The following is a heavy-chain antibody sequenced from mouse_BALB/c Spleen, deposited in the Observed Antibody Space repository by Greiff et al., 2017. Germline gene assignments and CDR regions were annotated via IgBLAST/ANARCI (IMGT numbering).Heavy chain of an antibody. D-gene: IGHD2-14*01. Sequence: VQLQQYGAELVRPGSSVKISCKASGYAFSSYWMNWVKQRPGQGLEWIGQIYPGDGDTNYNGKFKGKATLTADKSSSTAYMQLSSLTSEDSAVYFCARWGLYGYHYYFDYWGQGTTLTVSS. CDR3: ARWGLYGYHYYFDY. V-gene: IGHV1-80*01. CDR1: GYAFSSYW. J-gene: IGHJ2*01. CDR2: IYPGDGDT.